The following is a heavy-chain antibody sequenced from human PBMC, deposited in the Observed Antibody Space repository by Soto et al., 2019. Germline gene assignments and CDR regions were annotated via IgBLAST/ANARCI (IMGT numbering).Heavy chain of an antibody. CDR1: GGSISSGAYY. CDR3: ARELRLDGYYFDY. CDR2: IYYSGTT. Sequence: PSETRSLTCTVSGGSISSGAYYWTWIRQLPGKALEWIGYIYYSGTTYYNPSLMSRGTISVDTSKNQFSLKLSSVTAADTAVHYCARELRLDGYYFDYWGQGTLVTVSS. D-gene: IGHD2-21*01. V-gene: IGHV4-31*03. J-gene: IGHJ4*02.